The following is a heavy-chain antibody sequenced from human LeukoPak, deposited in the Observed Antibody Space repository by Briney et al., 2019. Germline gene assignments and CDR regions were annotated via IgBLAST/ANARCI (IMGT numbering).Heavy chain of an antibody. D-gene: IGHD3-10*01. CDR2: MHYSGNT. J-gene: IGHJ5*02. Sequence: PSETLSLTCTVSGASITSYYCSWIRQPPARELEGMGYMHYSGNTKYNHSLTSRATISVDTSKNHFSLKFSSVTAADTAVYYCARFFDSGSYYNELPYWFDPWGQGTLVTVSS. CDR3: ARFFDSGSYYNELPYWFDP. CDR1: GASITSYY. V-gene: IGHV4-59*01.